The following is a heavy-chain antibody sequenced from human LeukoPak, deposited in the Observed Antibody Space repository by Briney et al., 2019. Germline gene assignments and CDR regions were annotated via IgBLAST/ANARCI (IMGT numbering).Heavy chain of an antibody. Sequence: RASVKVSCKASGYTFTSYGISWVRQAPGQGLEWMGWISAYNGNTNYAQKLQGRVTMTTDTSTSTAYMELRSLRSDDTAVYYCARANYYDSSGYYYGSCWFDPWGQGTLVTVSS. CDR3: ARANYYDSSGYYYGSCWFDP. V-gene: IGHV1-18*01. J-gene: IGHJ5*02. D-gene: IGHD3-22*01. CDR2: ISAYNGNT. CDR1: GYTFTSYG.